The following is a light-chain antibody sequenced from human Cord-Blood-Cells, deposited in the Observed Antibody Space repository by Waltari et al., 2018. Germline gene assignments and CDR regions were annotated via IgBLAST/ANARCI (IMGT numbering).Light chain of an antibody. CDR3: QQYNSYYT. Sequence: DIQMTQSPSTLSASVGDRVTITCRASQSISSWLAWYQQKPGKAPKLLIYDASSLESGVPSRCSGSGSVTEFTLTISSLQPDDFATYYGQQYNSYYTFGQGTKLEIK. CDR2: DAS. V-gene: IGKV1-5*01. CDR1: QSISSW. J-gene: IGKJ2*01.